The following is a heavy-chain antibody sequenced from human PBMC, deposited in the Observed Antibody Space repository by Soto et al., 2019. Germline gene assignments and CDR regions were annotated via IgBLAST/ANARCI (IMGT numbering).Heavy chain of an antibody. CDR1: EFTSSGNA. CDR3: AGGSDYSNFKRLDY. D-gene: IGHD4-4*01. CDR2: IWYDGSNK. V-gene: IGHV3-33*01. J-gene: IGHJ4*02. Sequence: PGGPLRLSVPASEFTSSGNARDWVRQAQGKGLEWVAVIWYDGSNKYYADSVKGRFTISRDNSKNTLYLQMNSLRAEDTAVYYCAGGSDYSNFKRLDYWGQGTLVTVSS.